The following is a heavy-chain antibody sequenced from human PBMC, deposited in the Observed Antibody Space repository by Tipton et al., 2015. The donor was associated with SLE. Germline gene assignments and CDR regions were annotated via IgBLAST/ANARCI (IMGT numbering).Heavy chain of an antibody. D-gene: IGHD1-7*01. Sequence: TLSLTCSVSGGSISSNYWIWIRQPPGKGLEWIGYISYSGGTNYNPSLKSRVTISVDTAKNQFSLKLSSVTAEDTAIYYCVFVPRYNWNYIAHWGRGTLITVSS. CDR1: GGSISSNY. CDR3: VFVPRYNWNYIAH. V-gene: IGHV4-59*12. J-gene: IGHJ5*02. CDR2: ISYSGGT.